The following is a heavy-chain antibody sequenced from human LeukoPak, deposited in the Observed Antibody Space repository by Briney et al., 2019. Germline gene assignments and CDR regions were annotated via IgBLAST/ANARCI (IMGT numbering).Heavy chain of an antibody. J-gene: IGHJ4*02. V-gene: IGHV4-34*01. CDR3: ARHTFSSWRSYYFDY. D-gene: IGHD6-13*01. Sequence: SETLSLTCAAYDGSFSGYYWNWIRQPPGKGLEWIGEINHSGSTNYNPSLKSRVTISVDTSKNQFSLKLSSVTAADTAVYYCARHTFSSWRSYYFDYWGQGALVTVSS. CDR2: INHSGST. CDR1: DGSFSGYY.